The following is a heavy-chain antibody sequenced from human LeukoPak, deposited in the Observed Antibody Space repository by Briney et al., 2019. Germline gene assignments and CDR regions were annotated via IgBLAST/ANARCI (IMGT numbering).Heavy chain of an antibody. V-gene: IGHV3-64D*06. J-gene: IGHJ4*02. CDR1: GFTFSTYS. CDR2: INNNGGNT. CDR3: VKAKVGATFDS. D-gene: IGHD1-26*01. Sequence: PGGSLRLSCSASGFTFSTYSMDWVRQAPGKGLEYVSGINNNGGNTYYADSVKGRFTISRDNSKNTVYLQMSSPRAEDTAVYYCVKAKVGATFDSWGQGTLVTVSS.